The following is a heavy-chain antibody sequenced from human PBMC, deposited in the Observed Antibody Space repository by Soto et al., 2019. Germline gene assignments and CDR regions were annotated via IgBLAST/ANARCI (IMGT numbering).Heavy chain of an antibody. Sequence: ASVKVSCKASGGTFSSYAISWVRQAPGQGLEWMGGIIPIFGTANYAQKFQGRVTITADESTSTAYMELSSLRSEDTAVYYCARGRYSSSWQFDYWGQGTLVTVSS. CDR1: GGTFSSYA. V-gene: IGHV1-69*13. CDR3: ARGRYSSSWQFDY. CDR2: IIPIFGTA. J-gene: IGHJ4*02. D-gene: IGHD6-13*01.